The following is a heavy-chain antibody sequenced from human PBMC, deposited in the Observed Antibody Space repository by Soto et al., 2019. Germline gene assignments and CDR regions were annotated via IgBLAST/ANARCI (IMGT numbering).Heavy chain of an antibody. D-gene: IGHD4-17*01. Sequence: SETLSLTCTVSGGSISSSSYYWGWIRQPPGKGLEWIGSIYYSGSTYYNPSLKSRVTLSVDTSKNQFSLKLSSVTTADTAVYYCARHKNSKTTDWFDPWGQGTLVTVSS. CDR2: IYYSGST. CDR1: GGSISSSSYY. J-gene: IGHJ5*02. CDR3: ARHKNSKTTDWFDP. V-gene: IGHV4-39*01.